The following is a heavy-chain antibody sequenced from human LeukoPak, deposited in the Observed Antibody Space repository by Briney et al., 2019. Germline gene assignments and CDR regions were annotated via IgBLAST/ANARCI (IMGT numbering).Heavy chain of an antibody. V-gene: IGHV1-8*01. Sequence: ASVKVSCKASGYTFTNYDINWVRQATGQGLEWMGWMNPNSGNTGYAQKFQGRVTMTRNTSISTAYMELSSLRSEDTALYYCARDIAGATRGGWFDTWGQGTPVTVSS. J-gene: IGHJ5*02. CDR3: ARDIAGATRGGWFDT. CDR1: GYTFTNYD. CDR2: MNPNSGNT. D-gene: IGHD1-26*01.